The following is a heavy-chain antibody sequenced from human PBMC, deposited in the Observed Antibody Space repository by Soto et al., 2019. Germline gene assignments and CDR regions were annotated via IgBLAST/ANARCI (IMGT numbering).Heavy chain of an antibody. J-gene: IGHJ4*02. CDR2: INPNSGGT. V-gene: IGHV1-2*04. CDR3: ARALVTATLIGGSYFDY. Sequence: ASVKVSCKASGYTFTGYYMHWVRQAPGQGLEWMGWINPNSGGTNYAQKFRGWVTMTRDTSISTAYMELSRLRSGDTAVYYCARALVTATLIGGSYFDYWGQGTLVTVSS. CDR1: GYTFTGYY. D-gene: IGHD2-21*02.